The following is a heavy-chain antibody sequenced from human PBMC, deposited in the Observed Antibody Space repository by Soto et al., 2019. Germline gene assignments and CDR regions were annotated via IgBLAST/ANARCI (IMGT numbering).Heavy chain of an antibody. J-gene: IGHJ4*02. CDR3: AKATFDYGDYRPHFDY. CDR1: GFNFNTYV. Sequence: EVQLVESGGGLVQPGGSLRLSCAVSGFNFNTYVVSWVRQAPGKGLEWVSAISGSGGATLYAESAKGRFTISRDNSKNTIFLQMNNVRADDTAVYYCAKATFDYGDYRPHFDYWGQGTLVTVSS. V-gene: IGHV3-23*04. D-gene: IGHD4-17*01. CDR2: ISGSGGAT.